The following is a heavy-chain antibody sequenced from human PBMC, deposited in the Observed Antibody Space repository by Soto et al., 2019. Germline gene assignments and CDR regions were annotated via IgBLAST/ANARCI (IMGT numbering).Heavy chain of an antibody. CDR2: IYHSGST. Sequence: SESLSLTFAVSGGSISSGGYYWSGIRHPQVKGLEWIGYIYHSGSTYYNPSLHSRVTISVDMSKNQFSRKLSSVTAADTAVYCCARGRTMVRGVIQVHYYLDYWGQGTLVTVYS. V-gene: IGHV4-30-2*01. D-gene: IGHD3-10*01. CDR1: GGSISSGGYY. J-gene: IGHJ4*02. CDR3: ARGRTMVRGVIQVHYYLDY.